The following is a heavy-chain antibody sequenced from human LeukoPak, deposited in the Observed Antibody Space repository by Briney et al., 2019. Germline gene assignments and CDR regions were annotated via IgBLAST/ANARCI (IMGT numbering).Heavy chain of an antibody. CDR3: ERHQSAFWYFDL. CDR1: GGSINTNNYY. V-gene: IGHV4-39*01. Sequence: SETLSHTCNVSGGSINTNNYYWGWIRQPPGKGLEWIGSIYHSGFAYYNPSLKSRVTISVDLSRNQFSLKLNSVTAADTAVYYCERHQSAFWYFDLWGRGTPVTVSS. CDR2: IYHSGFA. J-gene: IGHJ2*01.